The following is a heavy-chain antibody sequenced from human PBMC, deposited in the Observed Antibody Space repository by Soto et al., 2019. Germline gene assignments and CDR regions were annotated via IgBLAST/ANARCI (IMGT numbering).Heavy chain of an antibody. CDR2: ISNGGGST. D-gene: IGHD6-13*01. J-gene: IGHJ4*02. V-gene: IGHV3-23*01. CDR1: GFTFSNYA. CDR3: ASPDSSSWPVPDS. Sequence: PGGSLRLSCAASGFTFSNYALTWVRQAPGKGLEWVSAISNGGGSTYSADSVKGRFTISRDNSKNTLYLQMNSLRVEDTAVDYCASPDSSSWPVPDSWGQGTPVTVSS.